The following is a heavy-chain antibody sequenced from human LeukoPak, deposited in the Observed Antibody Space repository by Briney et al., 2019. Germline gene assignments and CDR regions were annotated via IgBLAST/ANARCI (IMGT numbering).Heavy chain of an antibody. D-gene: IGHD4-11*01. J-gene: IGHJ3*02. CDR2: IYYSGST. Sequence: SETLSLTCTVSGGSISSGGYYWSWIRQHPGKGLEWIGYIYYSGSTYYNPSLESRVTISVDTSKNQFSLKLSSVTAADTAVYYCARADDDYSNQNDAFDIWGQGTMVTVSS. CDR3: ARADDDYSNQNDAFDI. V-gene: IGHV4-31*03. CDR1: GGSISSGGYY.